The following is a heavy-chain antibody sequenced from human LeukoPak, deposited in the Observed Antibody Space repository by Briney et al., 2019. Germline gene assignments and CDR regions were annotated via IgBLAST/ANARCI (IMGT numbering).Heavy chain of an antibody. D-gene: IGHD3-10*01. CDR2: INPNSGGI. CDR3: ARDLALTMVRGIGYYYYGMDV. Sequence: VASVKVSCKASGYTFSGYYLHWVRQAPGQGLEWMGWINPNSGGINSAQKFQGRVTVTRDTSITTAYMELSRLRSDDTAVYYCARDLALTMVRGIGYYYYGMDVWGQGTTVTVSS. CDR1: GYTFSGYY. J-gene: IGHJ6*02. V-gene: IGHV1-2*02.